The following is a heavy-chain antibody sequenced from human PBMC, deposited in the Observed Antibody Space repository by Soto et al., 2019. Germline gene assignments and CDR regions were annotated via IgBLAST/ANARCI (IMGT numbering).Heavy chain of an antibody. Sequence: GGSLRLSCAASGFTFSSYWMHWVRQAPGKGLVWVSRINSDGSSTSYADSVKGRFTISRDNAKNTLYLQMNSLRAEDTAVYYCAREGSGWLYYYYYMDVWGKGTTVTVSS. CDR1: GFTFSSYW. CDR2: INSDGSST. D-gene: IGHD6-19*01. J-gene: IGHJ6*03. V-gene: IGHV3-74*01. CDR3: AREGSGWLYYYYYMDV.